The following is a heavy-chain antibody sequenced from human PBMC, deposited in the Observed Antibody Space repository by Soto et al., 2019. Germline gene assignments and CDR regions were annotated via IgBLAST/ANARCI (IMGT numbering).Heavy chain of an antibody. CDR3: AKDPHESADRRPLWFDP. CDR2: MNPNSGNT. CDR1: GYTFTSYD. V-gene: IGHV1-8*01. Sequence: ASVKVSCKASGYTFTSYDINWVRQATGQGLEWMGWMNPNSGNTGYAQKFQGRVTMTRNTSISTAYMELSSLRSEDTAVYYCAKDPHESADRRPLWFDPWGQGTLVTVSS. J-gene: IGHJ5*02. D-gene: IGHD3-16*02.